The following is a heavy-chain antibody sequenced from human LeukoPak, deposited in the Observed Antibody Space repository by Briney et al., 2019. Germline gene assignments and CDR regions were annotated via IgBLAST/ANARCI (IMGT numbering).Heavy chain of an antibody. J-gene: IGHJ4*02. CDR1: GFTFSNYG. CDR2: IRYDGSDK. CDR3: AKGRDYYFDY. Sequence: GGSLRLSCAASGFTFSNYGIHWVRHAPGRGLEWVAFIRYDGSDKYYADSVKGRFTISRDNSKNTLSLQMNSLRPEDTAAYYCAKGRDYYFDYWGQGTLVTVSS. D-gene: IGHD3/OR15-3a*01. V-gene: IGHV3-30*02.